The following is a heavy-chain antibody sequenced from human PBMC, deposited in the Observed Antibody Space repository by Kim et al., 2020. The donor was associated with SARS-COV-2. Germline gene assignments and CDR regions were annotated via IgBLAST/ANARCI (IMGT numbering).Heavy chain of an antibody. D-gene: IGHD1-7*01. Sequence: ASVKVSCKASGYTFTSYYMHWVRQAPGQGLEWMGIINPSGGSTSYAQKFQGRVTMTRDTSTSTVYMELSSLRSEDTAVYYCARYRETSGGTYYYYGMDVWGQGTTVTVSS. V-gene: IGHV1-46*01. CDR2: INPSGGST. CDR3: ARYRETSGGTYYYYGMDV. CDR1: GYTFTSYY. J-gene: IGHJ6*02.